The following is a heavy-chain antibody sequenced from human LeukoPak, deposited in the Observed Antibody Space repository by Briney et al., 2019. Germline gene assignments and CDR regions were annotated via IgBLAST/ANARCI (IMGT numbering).Heavy chain of an antibody. Sequence: TSETLSLTCTVSGGSISSYYWSWIRQPPGKGLEWIGYIYYSGSTNYNPSLKSRVTISVDTSKNQFSLKLSSVTAADTAVYYCAREGSDQWLARYYFDYWGQGTLVTVSS. CDR3: AREGSDQWLARYYFDY. V-gene: IGHV4-59*01. D-gene: IGHD6-19*01. J-gene: IGHJ4*02. CDR2: IYYSGST. CDR1: GGSISSYY.